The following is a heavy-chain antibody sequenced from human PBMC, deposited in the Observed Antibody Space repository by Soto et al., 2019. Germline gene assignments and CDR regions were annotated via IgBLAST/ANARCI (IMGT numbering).Heavy chain of an antibody. D-gene: IGHD6-19*01. J-gene: IGHJ3*02. CDR1: GFTFSSYA. CDR2: ISGSGGST. V-gene: IGHV3-23*01. CDR3: AKDRRYSSGSRDAFDI. Sequence: GSLRLSCAASGFTFSSYAMSWVRQAPGKGLEWVSAISGSGGSTYYADSVKGRFTISRDNSKNTLYLQMNSLRAEDTAVYYCAKDRRYSSGSRDAFDIWGQGTMVTVSS.